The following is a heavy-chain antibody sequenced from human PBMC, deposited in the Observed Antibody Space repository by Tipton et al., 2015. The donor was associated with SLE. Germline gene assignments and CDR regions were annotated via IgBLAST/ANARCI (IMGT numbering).Heavy chain of an antibody. Sequence: SLRLSCEASGFPFRNYAIHWVRQAPGKGLEWLAVIAYDGITTYYAESVRGRFTISRDNSKNTLYLQMNSLRADDTAVYYCARPPSYDVWSAYSNWGQGTLVTVSS. CDR3: ARPPSYDVWSAYSN. CDR2: IAYDGITT. J-gene: IGHJ4*02. V-gene: IGHV3-30*04. CDR1: GFPFRNYA. D-gene: IGHD3-3*01.